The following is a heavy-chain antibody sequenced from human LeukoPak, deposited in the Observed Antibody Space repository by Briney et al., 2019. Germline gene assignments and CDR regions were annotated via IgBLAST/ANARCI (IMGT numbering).Heavy chain of an antibody. CDR1: GFTFSSYS. CDR2: ISSSSSYI. CDR3: ARSSSIVVVPAAMRDQGDAFDI. Sequence: KAGGSLRLSCAASGFTFSSYSMNWVRQAPGKGLEWVSSISSSSSYIYYADSVKGRFTISRDNAKNSLYLQMNSLRAEDTAVYYCARSSSIVVVPAAMRDQGDAFDIWGQGTMVTVSS. V-gene: IGHV3-21*01. D-gene: IGHD2-2*01. J-gene: IGHJ3*02.